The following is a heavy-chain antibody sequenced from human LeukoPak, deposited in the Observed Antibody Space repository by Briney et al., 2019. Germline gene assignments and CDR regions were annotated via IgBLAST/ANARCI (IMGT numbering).Heavy chain of an antibody. D-gene: IGHD3-22*01. CDR2: ISSSSSYI. CDR1: GFTFSSYS. J-gene: IGHJ4*02. Sequence: GGSLRLSCAASGFTFSSYSMNWVRQVPGKGLEWVSSISSSSSYIYYADSVKGRFTISRDNAKNSLYLQMNSLRAEDTAVYYCARDYRYYYDSSGYLVYWGQGTLVTVSS. CDR3: ARDYRYYYDSSGYLVY. V-gene: IGHV3-21*04.